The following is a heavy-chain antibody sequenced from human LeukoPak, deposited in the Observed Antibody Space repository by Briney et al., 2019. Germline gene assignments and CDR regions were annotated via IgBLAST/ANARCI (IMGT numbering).Heavy chain of an antibody. CDR3: AKDLTDYVGDY. J-gene: IGHJ4*02. V-gene: IGHV3-30*18. CDR1: GFTFSSYG. CDR2: ISYDGSNK. D-gene: IGHD4-23*01. Sequence: GRSLRLSCAASGFTFSSYGVHWVRQAPGKGLEWVAVISYDGSNKYYADSVKGRFTISRDNSKNTLYLQMNSLRAEGTAVYYCAKDLTDYVGDYWGQGTLVTVSS.